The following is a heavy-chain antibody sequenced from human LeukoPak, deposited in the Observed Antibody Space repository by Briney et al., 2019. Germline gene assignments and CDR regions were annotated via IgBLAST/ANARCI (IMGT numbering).Heavy chain of an antibody. CDR1: GGSISSGDYY. CDR2: IYYSGST. Sequence: PSQTLSLTCTVSGGSISSGDYYWSWIRQPPGKGLEWIGYIYYSGSTYYNPSLKSRVTISVDTSKNQFSLKLSSVTAADTAVYYCARAIVVVITNWFDPWAREPWSPSPQ. J-gene: IGHJ5*02. CDR3: ARAIVVVITNWFDP. V-gene: IGHV4-30-4*01. D-gene: IGHD3-22*01.